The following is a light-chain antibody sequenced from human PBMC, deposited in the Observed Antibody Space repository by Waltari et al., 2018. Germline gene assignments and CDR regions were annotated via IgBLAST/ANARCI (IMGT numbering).Light chain of an antibody. J-gene: IGKJ4*01. V-gene: IGKV1-NL1*01. CDR3: QQYYSIALN. Sequence: DIQMTQSPSSLSASVGDSVPITCRASQGISTSFAWYQQKQGKAPKLLLYAASRVENGVPSRFSGSGSGTDYTLSISSLQPEDFATYYCQQYYSIALNFGGGTKVEIK. CDR1: QGISTS. CDR2: AAS.